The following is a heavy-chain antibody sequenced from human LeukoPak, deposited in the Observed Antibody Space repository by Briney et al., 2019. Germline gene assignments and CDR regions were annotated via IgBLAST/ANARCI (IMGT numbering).Heavy chain of an antibody. V-gene: IGHV1-69*06. CDR1: GGTFSSYA. CDR2: IIPIFGTA. CDR3: ARARYCSSTSCYDAFDI. Sequence: ASVKVSCKASGGTFSSYAISWVRQAPGQGLEWMGGIIPIFGTANYAQKFQGRVTITADKSTSTAYMELSSLRSEDTAVYYCARARYCSSTSCYDAFDIWGQGTMVTVSS. J-gene: IGHJ3*02. D-gene: IGHD2-2*01.